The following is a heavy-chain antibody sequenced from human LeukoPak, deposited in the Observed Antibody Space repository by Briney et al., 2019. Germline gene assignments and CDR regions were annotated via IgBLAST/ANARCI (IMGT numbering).Heavy chain of an antibody. D-gene: IGHD6-13*01. CDR1: GFTFSNYA. V-gene: IGHV3-23*01. CDR3: AKDPISSWYVGYYLDY. CDR2: ISGSGDST. Sequence: PGGSLRLSCAASGFTFSNYAMSWVRQAPGKGLEWVSAISGSGDSTSYADSVEGRFTISRDNSKNTLYLQMNSLRAEDTAVYYCAKDPISSWYVGYYLDYWGQGTLVTVSS. J-gene: IGHJ4*02.